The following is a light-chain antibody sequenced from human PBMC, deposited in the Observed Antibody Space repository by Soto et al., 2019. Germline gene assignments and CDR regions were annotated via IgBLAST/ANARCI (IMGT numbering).Light chain of an antibody. V-gene: IGKV1-5*03. Sequence: DIQMTQSPSTLSASVGDRVTITCRASQSISSWLAWYQQKPGKAPNLLIYKASSLKSGVPSRFSGSGSGTEFTLTISSLQPDDFATYYCQQYDTYWTFGQGTKVEFK. CDR1: QSISSW. CDR2: KAS. J-gene: IGKJ1*01. CDR3: QQYDTYWT.